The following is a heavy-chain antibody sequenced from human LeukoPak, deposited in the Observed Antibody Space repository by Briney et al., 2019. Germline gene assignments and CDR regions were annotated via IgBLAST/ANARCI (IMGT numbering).Heavy chain of an antibody. CDR1: GFTFSGSA. CDR3: TTAEMATIL. J-gene: IGHJ4*02. CDR2: IRSKANSYAT. Sequence: VGSLKLSCAASGFTFSGSAMHWVRQASGKGLEWVGRIRSKANSYATAYAASVKGRFTISRDDSKNTAYLQMNSLKTEDTAVYYCTTAEMATILWGQGTLVTVSS. V-gene: IGHV3-73*01. D-gene: IGHD5-24*01.